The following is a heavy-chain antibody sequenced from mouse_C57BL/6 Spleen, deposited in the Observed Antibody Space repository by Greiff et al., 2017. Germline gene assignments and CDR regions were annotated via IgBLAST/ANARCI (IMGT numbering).Heavy chain of an antibody. V-gene: IGHV1-80*01. J-gene: IGHJ2*01. CDR3: ARFYDGYYVLDY. D-gene: IGHD2-3*01. Sequence: QVQLQQSGAELVKPGASVKISCKASGYAFSSYWMNWVKQRPGKGLEWIGQIYPGDGDTNYNGKFKGKATLTADKSSSTAYMQLSSLTSEDSAVYFCARFYDGYYVLDYWGQGTTLTVSS. CDR1: GYAFSSYW. CDR2: IYPGDGDT.